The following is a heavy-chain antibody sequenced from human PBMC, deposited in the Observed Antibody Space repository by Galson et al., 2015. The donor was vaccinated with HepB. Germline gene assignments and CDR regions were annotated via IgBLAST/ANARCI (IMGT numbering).Heavy chain of an antibody. CDR3: AEGGYGDYGGGAFDI. CDR2: ISGSGGST. J-gene: IGHJ3*02. V-gene: IGHV3-23*01. CDR1: GFTFSSYA. Sequence: SLRLSCAASGFTFSSYAMSWVRQAPGKGLEWVSAISGSGGSTYYADSVKGRFTISRDNSKNTLCLQMNSLRGEDTAVYYCAEGGYGDYGGGAFDIWGQGTMVTVSS. D-gene: IGHD4-17*01.